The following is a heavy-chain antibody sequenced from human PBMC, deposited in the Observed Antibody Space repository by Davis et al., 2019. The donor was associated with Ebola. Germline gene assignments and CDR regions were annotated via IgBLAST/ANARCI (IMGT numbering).Heavy chain of an antibody. V-gene: IGHV3-23*01. CDR1: GFTFSSYA. D-gene: IGHD1-1*01. J-gene: IGHJ6*04. CDR2: ISGSGGST. Sequence: GESLKISCAASGFTFSSYAMSWVRQAPGKGLEWVSAISGSGGSTYYADSVKGRFTISRDNSKNTLYLQMNSLRAEDTAVYYCAKVFQLEGFWARGYGMDVWGKGTTVTVPS. CDR3: AKVFQLEGFWARGYGMDV.